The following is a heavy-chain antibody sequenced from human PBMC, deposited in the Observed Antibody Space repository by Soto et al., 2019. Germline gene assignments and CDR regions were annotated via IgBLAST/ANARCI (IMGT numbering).Heavy chain of an antibody. CDR1: GGTFSSYA. CDR2: IITIFGTA. J-gene: IGHJ6*02. V-gene: IGHV1-69*01. Sequence: QVQLVQSGAEVKKPGSSVKVSCKASGGTFSSYAISWVRQAPGQGLEWMGGIITIFGTANYAQKFQGRVTITADESTSTTNMELRSLRSEDTDVYYCTSEGVVAARGRAYYGMHVWGQGTTVTVSS. CDR3: TSEGVVAARGRAYYGMHV. D-gene: IGHD2-15*01.